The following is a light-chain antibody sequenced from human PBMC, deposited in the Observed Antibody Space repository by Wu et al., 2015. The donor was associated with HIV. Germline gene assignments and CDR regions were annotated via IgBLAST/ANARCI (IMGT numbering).Light chain of an antibody. CDR2: AAS. CDR3: QQSYTYPLRSTS. Sequence: DIQMTQSPSSLSASVGDRVTITCRASQSISSYLNWYQQKPGKAPKLLIYAASSLQSGVPSRFSGSGSGTDFTLTISSLQPEDFATYYCQQSYTYPLRSTSFG. J-gene: IGKJ2*03. V-gene: IGKV1-39*01. CDR1: QSISSY.